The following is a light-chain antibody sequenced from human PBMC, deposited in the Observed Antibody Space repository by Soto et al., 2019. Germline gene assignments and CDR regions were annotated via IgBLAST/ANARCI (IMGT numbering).Light chain of an antibody. Sequence: SYGLAQPPSVSVSPGQTARITCSGDALPTRFAHWYKQKAGHAPVQVIYEDNKRPSGIPERFSGSSSGTVATLVISEAQVEDEGGYSSFSPDKSGNLGVFGPGTNVTVL. V-gene: IGLV3-10*01. CDR3: FSPDKSGNLGV. CDR2: EDN. J-gene: IGLJ1*01. CDR1: ALPTRF.